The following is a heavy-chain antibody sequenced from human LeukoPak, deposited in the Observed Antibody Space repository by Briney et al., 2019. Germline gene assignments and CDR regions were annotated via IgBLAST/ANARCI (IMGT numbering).Heavy chain of an antibody. Sequence: SETLSLTCAVYGGSFSGYYWSWIRQPPGKGLEWIGEINHSGSTNYNPSLKSRVTVSADTSKNEFSLKLNSVTAADTAVYYCASRKLGNDYWGQGTLVTVSS. J-gene: IGHJ4*02. V-gene: IGHV4-34*01. CDR3: ASRKLGNDY. CDR1: GGSFSGYY. D-gene: IGHD7-27*01. CDR2: INHSGST.